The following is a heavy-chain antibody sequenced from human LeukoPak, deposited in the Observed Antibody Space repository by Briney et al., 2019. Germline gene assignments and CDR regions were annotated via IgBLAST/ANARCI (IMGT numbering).Heavy chain of an antibody. Sequence: GGSLRLSCAASGFSFGSYAMSWVRQAPGKGLEWVSAVSGDGGTTYHADSVKGRFTISRDNPKNTLYLQMNSLRAEDTAVYYCAKGGISNPAGRFDCWGQGTQVTVSS. D-gene: IGHD4-11*01. V-gene: IGHV3-23*01. CDR3: AKGGISNPAGRFDC. CDR1: GFSFGSYA. J-gene: IGHJ4*02. CDR2: VSGDGGTT.